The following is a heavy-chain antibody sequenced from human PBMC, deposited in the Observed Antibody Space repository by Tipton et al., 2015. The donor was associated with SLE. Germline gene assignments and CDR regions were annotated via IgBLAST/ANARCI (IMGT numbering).Heavy chain of an antibody. CDR1: GDSISSSSYY. CDR2: IYYSGST. J-gene: IGHJ3*02. CDR3: ARFSAGITGTPDAFDI. V-gene: IGHV4-39*07. D-gene: IGHD1-7*01. Sequence: TLSLTCTVSGDSISSSSYYWGWIRQPPGKGLEWIGSIYYSGSTYYNPSLESRVTISVDTSKNQFSLKLTSVTAADTAVYYCARFSAGITGTPDAFDIWGQGTLVTVSS.